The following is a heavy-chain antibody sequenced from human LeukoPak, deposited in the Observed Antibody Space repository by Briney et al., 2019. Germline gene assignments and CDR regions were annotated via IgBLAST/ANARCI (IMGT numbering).Heavy chain of an antibody. CDR1: GYTFTSYH. J-gene: IGHJ5*02. CDR3: ARDYSGQWEQLTGWWIDP. CDR2: INPSGDFR. Sequence: ASVKASCKASGYTFTSYHMHWVRQAPGQGLEWMAIINPSGDFRSYAQKFQGRVTVTRDMSTRTVYMELSDLRPEDTALYYCARDYSGQWEQLTGWWIDPWGQGTLVIVSS. V-gene: IGHV1-46*01. D-gene: IGHD1-26*01.